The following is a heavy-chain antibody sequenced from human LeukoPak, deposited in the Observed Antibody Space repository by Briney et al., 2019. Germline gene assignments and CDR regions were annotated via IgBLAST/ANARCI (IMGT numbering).Heavy chain of an antibody. V-gene: IGHV3-21*01. Sequence: PGGSLRLSCAASGFTFSSYSMNWVRQAPGKGLEWVSSISSSSSYIYYADSVKGRFTISRDNAKNSLYLQMNSLRAEDTAVYYCARDGGSGNYYVDYWGQGTLVTVSS. CDR3: ARDGGSGNYYVDY. J-gene: IGHJ4*02. CDR2: ISSSSSYI. D-gene: IGHD1-26*01. CDR1: GFTFSSYS.